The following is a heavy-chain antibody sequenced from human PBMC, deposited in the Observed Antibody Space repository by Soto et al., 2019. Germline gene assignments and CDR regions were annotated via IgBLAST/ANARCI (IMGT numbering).Heavy chain of an antibody. V-gene: IGHV3-23*01. D-gene: IGHD6-13*01. J-gene: IGHJ4*02. CDR1: GFTFSSYA. CDR3: AKDRDSSSHGTFDY. CDR2: ISGSGGST. Sequence: GGSLRLSFAASGFTFSSYAMSWVRQAPGKGLEWVSAISGSGGSTYYADSVKGRFTISRDNSKNTLYLQMSSLRAEDTAVYYCAKDRDSSSHGTFDYWGQGTLVTVSS.